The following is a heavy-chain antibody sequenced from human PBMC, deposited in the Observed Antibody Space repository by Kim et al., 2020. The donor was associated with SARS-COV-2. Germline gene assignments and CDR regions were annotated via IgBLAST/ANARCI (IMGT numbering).Heavy chain of an antibody. D-gene: IGHD5-12*01. J-gene: IGHJ6*02. CDR1: GGTFSSYA. CDR3: ARDGGYSGYDYGMDV. CDR2: IIPILGIA. V-gene: IGHV1-69*04. Sequence: SVKVSCKASGGTFSSYAISWVRQAPGQGLEWMGRIIPILGIANYAQKFQGRVTITADKSTSTAYMELSSLRSEDTAVYYCARDGGYSGYDYGMDVWGQGTTVTVSS.